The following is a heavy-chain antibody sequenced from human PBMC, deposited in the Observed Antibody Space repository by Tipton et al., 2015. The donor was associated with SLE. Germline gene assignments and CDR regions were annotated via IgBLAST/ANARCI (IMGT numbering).Heavy chain of an antibody. Sequence: QLVQSGAEVKKPGSSVKASCKASGGTFSSYTINWVRQAPGQGLEWMGGIIPIFGTANYAQKFQDRVTITTDESTSTAYMELSSLRSEDTAVYYCARGWTEVGATPSPYVYWGQGTLVPSP. J-gene: IGHJ4*02. CDR3: ARGWTEVGATPSPYVY. CDR2: IIPIFGTA. D-gene: IGHD1-26*01. V-gene: IGHV1-69*05. CDR1: GGTFSSYT.